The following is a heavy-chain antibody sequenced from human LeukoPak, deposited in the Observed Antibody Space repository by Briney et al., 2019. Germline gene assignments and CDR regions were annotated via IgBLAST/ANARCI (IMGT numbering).Heavy chain of an antibody. J-gene: IGHJ3*02. V-gene: IGHV1-18*01. CDR1: GYTFTSYG. CDR2: ISAYNGNT. Sequence: ASVKVSCKASGYTFTSYGISWVRQAPGQGLEWMGWISAYNGNTNYAQKLQGRVTMTTDTSTSTAYMELRSLRSDDTAVYYCACNSCLGNHGAFDIWGQGTMVTVSS. D-gene: IGHD1-14*01. CDR3: ACNSCLGNHGAFDI.